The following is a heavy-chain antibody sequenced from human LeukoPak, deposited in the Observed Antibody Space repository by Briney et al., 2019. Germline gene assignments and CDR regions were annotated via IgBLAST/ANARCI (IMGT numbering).Heavy chain of an antibody. V-gene: IGHV5-51*01. Sequence: GDPLKISCKASGYSVYYYGMAWVRQMPGKGLEWMGSIYPDESDSTYSPSFQGQVTIAVDKSINHAYLQWSSLKDSNTAIYYCARVGRVTNFGVVSYYFDYWGQGTLVNVSS. CDR2: IYPDESDS. CDR3: ARVGRVTNFGVVSYYFDY. J-gene: IGHJ4*02. CDR1: GYSVYYYG. D-gene: IGHD3-3*01.